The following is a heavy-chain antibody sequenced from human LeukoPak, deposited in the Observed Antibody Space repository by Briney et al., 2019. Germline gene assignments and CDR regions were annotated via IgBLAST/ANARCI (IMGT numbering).Heavy chain of an antibody. D-gene: IGHD6-6*01. Sequence: PGESLRLSCAASGFTFSSYWMSWVRQAPGKGLEWVANIKGDGGEKYYVDSVKGRFTISRDNAKNSLYLQMNSLRAEDTAVYYCASPAKYSDTWYFDYWGQGTLVTVSS. CDR2: IKGDGGEK. CDR1: GFTFSSYW. CDR3: ASPAKYSDTWYFDY. V-gene: IGHV3-7*01. J-gene: IGHJ4*02.